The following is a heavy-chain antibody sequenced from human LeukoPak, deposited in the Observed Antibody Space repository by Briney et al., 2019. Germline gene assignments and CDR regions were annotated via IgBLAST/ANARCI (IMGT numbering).Heavy chain of an antibody. CDR2: INPNSGGT. J-gene: IGHJ6*03. Sequence: ASVKVSCRASGYTFTGYYMHWVRQAPGQGLEWMGWINPNSGGTNYAQKFQGRVTMTRDTSISTAYMEQSRLRSDDTAVYYCARQSVDIVVVPAAIGYMDVWGKGTTVTVSS. CDR3: ARQSVDIVVVPAAIGYMDV. CDR1: GYTFTGYY. D-gene: IGHD2-2*02. V-gene: IGHV1-2*02.